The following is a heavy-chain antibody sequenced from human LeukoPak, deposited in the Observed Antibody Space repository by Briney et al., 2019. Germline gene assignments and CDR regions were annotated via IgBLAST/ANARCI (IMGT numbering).Heavy chain of an antibody. V-gene: IGHV1-18*01. D-gene: IGHD4-11*01. CDR2: ISAYNGNT. CDR1: GYTFTSYG. CDR3: ARVLQEPSYYYYYYGMDV. Sequence: GASVKVSCKASGYTFTSYGISWVRQAPGQGLEWMGWISAYNGNTNYAQKLQGRVTMTTDTSTSTAYMELRSLRSDDTAVYYCARVLQEPSYYYYYYGMDVWGQGTTVTVSS. J-gene: IGHJ6*02.